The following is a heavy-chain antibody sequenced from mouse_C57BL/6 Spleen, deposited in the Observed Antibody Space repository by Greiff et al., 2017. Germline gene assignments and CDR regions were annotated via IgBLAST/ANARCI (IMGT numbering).Heavy chain of an antibody. CDR3: ARPANLGCCEV. CDR1: GYTFTSYW. V-gene: IGHV1-55*01. J-gene: IGHJ1*03. CDR2: IDPGSGST. Sequence: VQLQQPGAELVKPGASVKMSCKASGYTFTSYWMNWVKQRPGQGLEWIGYIDPGSGSTNYNEKFKGKATLTVDTASSTAYMQLSSLTSEDSAVYYCARPANLGCCEVWGTGTTLTGSS. D-gene: IGHD4-1*01.